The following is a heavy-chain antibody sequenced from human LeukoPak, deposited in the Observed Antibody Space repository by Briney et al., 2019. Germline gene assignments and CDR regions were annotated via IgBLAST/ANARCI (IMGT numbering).Heavy chain of an antibody. J-gene: IGHJ6*02. CDR2: FDPEDGET. V-gene: IGHV1-24*01. CDR1: GYTLTELS. D-gene: IGHD2-2*01. Sequence: WASVKVSCKVSGYTLTELSMHWVRQAPGKGLGWMGGFDPEDGETIYAQKFQGRVTMTEDTSTDTAYMELSSLRSEDTAVYYCARLAYQLPNYYYYGMDVWGQGTTVTVSS. CDR3: ARLAYQLPNYYYYGMDV.